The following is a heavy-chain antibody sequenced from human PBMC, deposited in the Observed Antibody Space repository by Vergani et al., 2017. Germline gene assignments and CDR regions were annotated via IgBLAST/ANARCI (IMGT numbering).Heavy chain of an antibody. Sequence: QVQLVQSGAEVKKPGASVKVSCKASGYTFTSYYMHWVRPAPGQGLEWMGIINPSGGSTSYAQKFQGRVTMTRDTSTSTVYMELSSLRSEDTAVYYCAREQAIATSFDYWGQGTLVTVSS. V-gene: IGHV1-46*03. J-gene: IGHJ4*02. D-gene: IGHD5-24*01. CDR3: AREQAIATSFDY. CDR2: INPSGGST. CDR1: GYTFTSYY.